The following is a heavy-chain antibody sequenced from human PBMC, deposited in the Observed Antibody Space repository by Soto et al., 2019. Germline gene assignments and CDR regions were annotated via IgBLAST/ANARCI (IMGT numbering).Heavy chain of an antibody. V-gene: IGHV4-34*01. D-gene: IGHD2-15*01. J-gene: IGHJ5*02. CDR3: ARGGYCSGGSCYSFYLAWFDP. CDR1: GGSFSGYY. CDR2: IHHSGST. Sequence: SETLSLTCAVYGGSFSGYYWSWIRQPPGKGLEWIGEIHHSGSTNYNPSLKSRVTISVDTSKNQFSLKLSSVTAADTAVYYRARGGYCSGGSCYSFYLAWFDPWGQGTLVTVSS.